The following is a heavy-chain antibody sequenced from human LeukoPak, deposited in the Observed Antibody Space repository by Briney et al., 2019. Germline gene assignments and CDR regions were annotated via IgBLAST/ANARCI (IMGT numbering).Heavy chain of an antibody. CDR1: GLTFSTYS. Sequence: GGSLRLSCAASGLTFSTYSVNWVRQAPGKGLEWVSYIRFGGDTMYYADSVKGRFTISRDDAQNSMHLQMNSLRADDTAVYYCGRVSRATGYYYVEFWGQGTLVTVSS. V-gene: IGHV3-48*04. CDR3: GRVSRATGYYYVEF. CDR2: IRFGGDTM. D-gene: IGHD3-9*01. J-gene: IGHJ4*02.